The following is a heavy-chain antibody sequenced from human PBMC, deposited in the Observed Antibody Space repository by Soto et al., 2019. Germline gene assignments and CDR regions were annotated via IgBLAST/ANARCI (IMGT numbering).Heavy chain of an antibody. CDR3: ARGARPRGYYFDY. CDR2: IWYDGSNK. V-gene: IGHV3-33*01. J-gene: IGHJ4*02. CDR1: GFTFSSYG. D-gene: IGHD3-10*01. Sequence: GGSLRLSCAASGFTFSSYGMHWVRQAPGKGLEWVAVIWYDGSNKYYADSVKGRFTISRDNSKNTLYLQMNSLRAEDTAVYYCARGARPRGYYFDYWGQGTLVTVSS.